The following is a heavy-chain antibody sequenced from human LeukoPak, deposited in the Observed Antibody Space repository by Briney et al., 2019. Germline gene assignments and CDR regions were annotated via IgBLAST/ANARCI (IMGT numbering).Heavy chain of an antibody. CDR1: GFTFRNYA. V-gene: IGHV3-64D*06. CDR2: IGSSGIST. CDR3: VNTHSSGSYDY. J-gene: IGHJ4*02. D-gene: IGHD3-10*01. Sequence: GGSLRLSCSASGFTFRNYAMHWVRQAPGKGLEYVSAIGSSGISTYYADSVKGRFTISRENSKNTLYLQMSSLRPEDTAVYYCVNTHSSGSYDYWGQGTRVTLSS.